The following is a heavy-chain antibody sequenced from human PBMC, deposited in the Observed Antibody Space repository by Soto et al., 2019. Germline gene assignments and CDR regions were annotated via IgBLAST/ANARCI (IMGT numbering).Heavy chain of an antibody. CDR3: ARESLSEKQLEWSGQWFDP. Sequence: PGGSLRLSCAASGFTFSSYGMHWVRQAPGKGLEWVAVIWYDGSNKYYADSVKGRFTISRDNSKNTLYLQMNSLRAEDTAVYYCARESLSEKQLEWSGQWFDPWGQGTLVTVSS. CDR1: GFTFSSYG. D-gene: IGHD3-10*01. J-gene: IGHJ5*02. CDR2: IWYDGSNK. V-gene: IGHV3-33*01.